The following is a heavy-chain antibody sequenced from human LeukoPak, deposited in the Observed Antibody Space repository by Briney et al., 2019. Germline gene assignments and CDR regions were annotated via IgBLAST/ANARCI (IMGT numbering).Heavy chain of an antibody. CDR3: ARKLAAGADDS. D-gene: IGHD6-13*01. J-gene: IGHJ4*02. CDR1: GGSISSGAYC. V-gene: IGHV4-31*03. CDR2: IDYRGST. Sequence: SETLSLTCTASGGSISSGAYCWSWIRQHPGKGLEWIGYIDYRGSTYYKPSLKSRVSISVDTSKNQISLNLSSVTAADSAVYFCARKLAAGADDSWGQGTLVTVSP.